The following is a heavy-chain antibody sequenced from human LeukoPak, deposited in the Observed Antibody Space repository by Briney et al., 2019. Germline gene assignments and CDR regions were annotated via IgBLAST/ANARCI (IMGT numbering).Heavy chain of an antibody. J-gene: IGHJ6*03. V-gene: IGHV3-21*04. CDR1: GFTFSSDS. CDR3: AKGARLVDYYYMDV. Sequence: PGGSLRPSCAASGFTFSSDSMNWVRQAPGKGLEWVSSISSESSFIYYADSVKGRFTISRDNAKNSLFLQLNNLRPEDTAVYYCAKGARLVDYYYMDVWGTGTTVTVSS. CDR2: ISSESSFI.